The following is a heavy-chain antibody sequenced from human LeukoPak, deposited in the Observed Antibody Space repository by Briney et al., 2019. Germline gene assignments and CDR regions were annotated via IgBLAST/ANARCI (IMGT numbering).Heavy chain of an antibody. CDR2: ISASGGST. V-gene: IGHV3-23*01. J-gene: IGHJ5*02. CDR1: GFTFSSYA. Sequence: PGGSLRLSCAASGFTFSSYAMSWVRQAPGKGLEWVSLISASGGSTYYADSMQGRFTVSRGNSKNTLYLQIDSLRAEDTAVYYCAKDLPLGYWPRTPLVLNYFDPWGQGTLVTVSS. CDR3: AKDLPLGYWPRTPLVLNYFDP. D-gene: IGHD2-15*01.